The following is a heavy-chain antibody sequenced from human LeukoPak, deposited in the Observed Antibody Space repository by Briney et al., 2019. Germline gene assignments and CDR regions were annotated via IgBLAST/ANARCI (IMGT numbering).Heavy chain of an antibody. CDR3: ARGNYYGQDY. CDR2: IGVSGGST. CDR1: GFTFSGYA. J-gene: IGHJ4*02. Sequence: GGSLRLSCAASGFTFSGYAMTWVRQAPGKGLEWVSTIGVSGGSTFYADSVKGRFTVSRDNAKNTLYLQMNSLRAEDTAVYYCARGNYYGQDYWGQGTLVTVSS. V-gene: IGHV3-23*01. D-gene: IGHD3-10*01.